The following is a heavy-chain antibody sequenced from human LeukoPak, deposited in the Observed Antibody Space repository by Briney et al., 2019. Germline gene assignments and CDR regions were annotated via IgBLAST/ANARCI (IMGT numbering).Heavy chain of an antibody. V-gene: IGHV3-21*01. Sequence: PGGSLRLSCAASGFTFSSYSMNWVRQAPGKGLEWVSSISSSSSYIYYADSVKGRFTISRDNARNSLYLQMNSLRAEDTAVYYCARDDDSSGYYPLDYWGQGTLVTVSS. CDR2: ISSSSSYI. CDR1: GFTFSSYS. D-gene: IGHD3-22*01. CDR3: ARDDDSSGYYPLDY. J-gene: IGHJ4*02.